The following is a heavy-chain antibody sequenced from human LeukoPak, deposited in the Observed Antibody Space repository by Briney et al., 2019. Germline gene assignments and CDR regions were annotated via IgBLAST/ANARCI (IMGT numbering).Heavy chain of an antibody. CDR2: ITANGGYT. CDR3: AKDPNGDYIGAFDF. J-gene: IGHJ3*01. Sequence: PGGSLRLSCAASAFSFSKFALIWVRQAPGKGLEWVSAITANGGYTLYAAAVKGRFTVSRDNSKNTLYLQINSLRPEDTAMYYCAKDPNGDYIGAFDFWGQGTVVTVSS. V-gene: IGHV3-23*01. D-gene: IGHD4-17*01. CDR1: AFSFSKFA.